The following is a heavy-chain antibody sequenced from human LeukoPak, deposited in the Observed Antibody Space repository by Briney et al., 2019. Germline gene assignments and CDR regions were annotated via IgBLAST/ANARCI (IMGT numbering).Heavy chain of an antibody. CDR3: ARVPRRISVAGYGAGLANWFDP. V-gene: IGHV1-2*02. D-gene: IGHD6-19*01. Sequence: ASVKVSCKASGYTFTGYYMHWVRQAPGQGLEWMGWINPNSGGTNYAQKFQGRVTMTRDTSISTAYMELSRLRSDDTAVYYCARVPRRISVAGYGAGLANWFDPWGQGTLVTVSS. CDR2: INPNSGGT. CDR1: GYTFTGYY. J-gene: IGHJ5*02.